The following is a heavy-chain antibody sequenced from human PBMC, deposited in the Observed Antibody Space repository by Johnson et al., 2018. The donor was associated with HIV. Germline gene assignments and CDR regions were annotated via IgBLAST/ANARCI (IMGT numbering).Heavy chain of an antibody. V-gene: IGHV3-30-3*01. J-gene: IGHJ3*02. Sequence: QVQLVESGGGVVQPGRSLRLSCAASGFTFSSYAMHWVRQAPGKGLEWVAVISYDGSNKYYADSVKGRFTISRDNSKNTLYLQMNSLRAEDTAVYYCAGGPGREEGTRWGDAFDIWGQGTMVTVSS. CDR3: AGGPGREEGTRWGDAFDI. CDR1: GFTFSSYA. CDR2: ISYDGSNK. D-gene: IGHD3-16*01.